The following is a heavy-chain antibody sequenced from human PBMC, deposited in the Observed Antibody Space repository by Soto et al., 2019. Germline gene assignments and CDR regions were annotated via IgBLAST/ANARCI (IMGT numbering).Heavy chain of an antibody. J-gene: IGHJ4*02. V-gene: IGHV3-30*18. D-gene: IGHD6-6*01. CDR3: AKDTVPTSSSYFHFGY. Sequence: GGSLRLSCAAPGFTFSSYGMHWVRQAPGKGLEWVAVISYDGSNKYYADSVKGRFTISRDNSKNTLYLQMNSLRAEDTAVYYCAKDTVPTSSSYFHFGYWGQGTLVTVSS. CDR1: GFTFSSYG. CDR2: ISYDGSNK.